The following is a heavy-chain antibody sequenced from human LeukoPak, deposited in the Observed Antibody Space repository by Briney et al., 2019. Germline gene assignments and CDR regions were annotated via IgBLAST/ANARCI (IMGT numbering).Heavy chain of an antibody. J-gene: IGHJ4*02. CDR1: GFTFNDYA. CDR3: AKRGPGPLPGSYDH. D-gene: IGHD1-26*01. Sequence: GGSLRLSCVVSGFTFNDYAMNWVRQAPGKGLERVSAIGANGATFYKDSVEGRFTISRDRANNAVYLQMNSLRAEDSATYYCAKRGPGPLPGSYDHWGQGTLVTVSS. V-gene: IGHV3-23*01. CDR2: IGANGAT.